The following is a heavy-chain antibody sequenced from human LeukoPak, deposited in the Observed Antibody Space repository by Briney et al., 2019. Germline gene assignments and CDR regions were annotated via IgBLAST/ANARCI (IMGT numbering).Heavy chain of an antibody. D-gene: IGHD3-10*01. CDR2: ISAYNGNT. CDR3: ARVSAGRGVNYSVWFDP. J-gene: IGHJ5*02. CDR1: GYTFTSYG. V-gene: IGHV1-18*01. Sequence: ASVKVSCKASGYTFTSYGISWVRQAPGQGLEWMGWISAYNGNTNYAQKLQGRVTMTTDTSTSTAYMELRSLRSDDTAVYYCARVSAGRGVNYSVWFDPWGQGTLVTVSS.